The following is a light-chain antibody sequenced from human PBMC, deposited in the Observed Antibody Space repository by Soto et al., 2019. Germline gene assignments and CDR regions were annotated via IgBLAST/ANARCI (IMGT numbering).Light chain of an antibody. CDR2: GSS. CDR1: QSVSNNY. J-gene: IGKJ2*01. V-gene: IGKV3-20*01. Sequence: EVVLTQSPGTLSLSPGERASLSCRASQSVSNNYLAWYQQKPGQSPQLLIFGSSDRATAIPDRFSGSGSGTHVTLTISRLQPEDFAVYYCQQYGSSPPYTFGQGTKLEIK. CDR3: QQYGSSPPYT.